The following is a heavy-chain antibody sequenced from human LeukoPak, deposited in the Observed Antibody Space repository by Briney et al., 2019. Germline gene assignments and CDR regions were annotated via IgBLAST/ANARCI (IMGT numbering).Heavy chain of an antibody. D-gene: IGHD6-19*01. J-gene: IGHJ4*02. Sequence: SETLSLTCTVSGGSISSSSYYWGWIRQPPGKGLEWIGSIYYSGSTYYNPSLKCRVTISVDTSKNQFSLKLSSVTAADTAVYYCARTPSGWYLDYWGQGTLVTVSS. CDR2: IYYSGST. CDR1: GGSISSSSYY. CDR3: ARTPSGWYLDY. V-gene: IGHV4-39*01.